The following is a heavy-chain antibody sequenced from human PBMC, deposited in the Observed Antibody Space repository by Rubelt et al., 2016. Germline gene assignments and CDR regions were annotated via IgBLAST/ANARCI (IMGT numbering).Heavy chain of an antibody. J-gene: IGHJ4*03. CDR1: GFTFSSYG. D-gene: IGHD1-26*01. Sequence: GGVVQPGRSLRLTCAASGFTFSSYGMHWVRQAPGKGLEWVAVIWYDGSNKYYADSVKGRFTISRDNSKNTLYLQMNSLRAEDTAVYYWSRGGMGGSTGYFDYWGQGTTVTVSS. CDR3: SRGGMGGSTGYFDY. CDR2: IWYDGSNK. V-gene: IGHV3-33*01.